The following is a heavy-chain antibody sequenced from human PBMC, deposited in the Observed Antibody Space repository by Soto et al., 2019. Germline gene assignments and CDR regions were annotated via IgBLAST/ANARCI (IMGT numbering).Heavy chain of an antibody. V-gene: IGHV4-34*01. CDR2: INHSGST. D-gene: IGHD3-22*01. CDR3: ARGPLLDGYYDSSGYRFDP. J-gene: IGHJ5*02. Sequence: SETLSLTCAVYGGSFSGYYWSWIRQPPGKGLEWIGEINHSGSTNCNPSLKSRVTISVDTSKNQFSLKLSSVTAADTAVYYCARGPLLDGYYDSSGYRFDPWGRGTLVTVSS. CDR1: GGSFSGYY.